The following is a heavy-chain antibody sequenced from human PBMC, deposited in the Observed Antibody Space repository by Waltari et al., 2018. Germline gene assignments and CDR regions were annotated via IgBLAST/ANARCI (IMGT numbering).Heavy chain of an antibody. D-gene: IGHD3-10*02. Sequence: QVQLVQSGAEVKKPGASVTVSCKASGYTFTSYYMHWVRQAPGQGLEWMGIINPSGGSTSYAQKFQGRVTMTRDTSTSTVYMELSSLRSEDTAVYYCARVLFGELLSPPLGYWGQGTLVTVSS. V-gene: IGHV1-46*01. CDR2: INPSGGST. CDR1: GYTFTSYY. J-gene: IGHJ4*02. CDR3: ARVLFGELLSPPLGY.